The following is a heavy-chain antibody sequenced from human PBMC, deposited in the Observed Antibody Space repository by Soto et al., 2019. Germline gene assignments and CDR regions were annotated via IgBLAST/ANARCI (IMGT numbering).Heavy chain of an antibody. CDR2: VSANNGHT. J-gene: IGHJ6*02. CDR3: ARDLESVTAKHCFYYYARDG. D-gene: IGHD2-8*01. V-gene: IGHV1-18*01. CDR1: GFTFSNYG. Sequence: SVKVSCKASGFTFSNYGLNWLRQAPGQGREWMGGVSANNGHTNYAQNIQGKVSMRTDTSTSTAYMELRGLTFDDTAVYYCARDLESVTAKHCFYYYARDGWGQGTTVTVSS.